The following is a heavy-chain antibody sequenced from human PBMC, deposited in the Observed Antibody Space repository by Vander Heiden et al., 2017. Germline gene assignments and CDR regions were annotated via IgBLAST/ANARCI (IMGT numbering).Heavy chain of an antibody. CDR1: GFTFICSA. D-gene: IGHD6-13*01. J-gene: IGHJ4*02. V-gene: IGHV3-73*01. Sequence: EVQLVESGGGLVQPGGSLKLSCAASGFTFICSALHWVRQASGKGLEWVGRIRSKANSYATAYAASVKGRFTISRDDSKNTAYLQMNSLKTEDTAVYYCSSSSWGKWGQGTLVTVSS. CDR2: IRSKANSYAT. CDR3: SSSSWGK.